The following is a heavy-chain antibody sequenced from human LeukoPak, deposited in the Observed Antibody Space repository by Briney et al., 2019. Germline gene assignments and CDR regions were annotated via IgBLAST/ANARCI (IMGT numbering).Heavy chain of an antibody. J-gene: IGHJ4*02. Sequence: ASVKISCKASGYTFTKFGISWVRQAPGQEFEWMGWISPYNDNTNYAKKFQGRVTLTTDTSTSTAYMELRGLTSDDTAVYYCAREPSGLLFDYWGLGTLVTVSS. CDR2: ISPYNDNT. CDR3: AREPSGLLFDY. D-gene: IGHD6-25*01. V-gene: IGHV1-18*01. CDR1: GYTFTKFG.